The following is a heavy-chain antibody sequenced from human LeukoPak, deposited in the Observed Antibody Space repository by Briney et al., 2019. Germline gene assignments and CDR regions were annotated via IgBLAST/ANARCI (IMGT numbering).Heavy chain of an antibody. D-gene: IGHD7-27*01. CDR2: ISPSGGGT. Sequence: GGSLRLSCTVSGFTVSSNSMSWVRQAPGKGLEWVSGISPSGGGTYYADSVKGRFTISRDDSKNTLSLQMNSLRVEDTAVYYCAQDLAWGAFDHWGQGTLVTVSS. CDR3: AQDLAWGAFDH. V-gene: IGHV3-23*01. J-gene: IGHJ4*02. CDR1: GFTVSSNS.